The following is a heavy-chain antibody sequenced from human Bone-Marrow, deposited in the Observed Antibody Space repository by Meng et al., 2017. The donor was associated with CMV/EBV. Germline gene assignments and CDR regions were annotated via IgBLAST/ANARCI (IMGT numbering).Heavy chain of an antibody. Sequence: ASVKVSLKASGYTFTGYYMHWVRQAPGQGLEWMGWINPNSGGTNYAQKFQGRVTMTRDTSISTAYMELSRLRSDDTAVYYCARDFTDIVVVPAAMGWFDPWGQGTLVTVSS. J-gene: IGHJ5*02. CDR2: INPNSGGT. CDR3: ARDFTDIVVVPAAMGWFDP. CDR1: GYTFTGYY. V-gene: IGHV1-2*02. D-gene: IGHD2-2*01.